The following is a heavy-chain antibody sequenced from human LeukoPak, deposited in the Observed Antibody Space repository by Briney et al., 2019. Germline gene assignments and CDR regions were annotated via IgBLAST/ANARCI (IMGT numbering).Heavy chain of an antibody. CDR1: GDSINIYY. CDR2: MHTSGST. J-gene: IGHJ2*01. Sequence: SETLSLTCSVSGDSINIYYWSWIRQPAGKGLEWIGRMHTSGSTNYNPSLKSRVTMSVDTSRNQFSLKLSSVTAADTAVYYCARDSRGGSPWYFDRWGRGTLVAVSS. V-gene: IGHV4-4*07. D-gene: IGHD2-15*01. CDR3: ARDSRGGSPWYFDR.